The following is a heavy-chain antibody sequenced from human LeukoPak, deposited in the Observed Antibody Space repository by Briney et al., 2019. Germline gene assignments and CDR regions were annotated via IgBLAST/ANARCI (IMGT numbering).Heavy chain of an antibody. CDR1: TGSISSSSYY. CDR2: IYYSGST. V-gene: IGHV4-39*01. J-gene: IGHJ4*02. CDR3: ARLVDAPRYFDY. Sequence: SETLSLTCTVSTGSISSSSYYWGWIRQPPGKGLEWIGSIYYSGSTYYNPSLKSRVTVSVDTSKNQFSLKLSSATAADTAVYYCARLVDAPRYFDYWGQGTLVTVSS. D-gene: IGHD2-21*01.